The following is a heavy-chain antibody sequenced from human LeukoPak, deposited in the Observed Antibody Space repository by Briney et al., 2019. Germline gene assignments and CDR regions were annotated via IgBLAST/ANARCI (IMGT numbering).Heavy chain of an antibody. J-gene: IGHJ4*02. CDR1: GFSLSTSGVG. CDR2: IYWDGDK. V-gene: IGHV2-5*02. CDR3: AHGPGSGWYAEY. D-gene: IGHD6-13*01. Sequence: SGPTLVKPTQTLTLTCTFSGFSLSTSGVGVGWIRQPPGKALEWHALIYWDGDKRYSPSLKSRLTITKDTSKNQVVLTMTNMDPVDTATYYCAHGPGSGWYAEYWGQGTLVTVSS.